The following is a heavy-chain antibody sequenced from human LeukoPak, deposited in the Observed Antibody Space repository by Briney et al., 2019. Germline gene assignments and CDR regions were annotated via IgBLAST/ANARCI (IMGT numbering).Heavy chain of an antibody. J-gene: IGHJ4*02. D-gene: IGHD6-19*01. V-gene: IGHV3-48*03. CDR1: GFTFSSYE. Sequence: GGSLRLSCAASGFTFSSYEMNWVRQAPGKGLEWVSYISSSGSTIYYADSVKGRFTISRDNSKNTLYLQMSSLRAEDTAIYYCAKDSVRSGGWFYFDNWGQGTLVSVSS. CDR2: ISSSGSTI. CDR3: AKDSVRSGGWFYFDN.